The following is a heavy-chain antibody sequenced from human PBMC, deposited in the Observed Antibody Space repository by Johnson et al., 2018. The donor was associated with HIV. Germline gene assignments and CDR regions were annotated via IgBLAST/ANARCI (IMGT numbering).Heavy chain of an antibody. CDR2: ISRSGSTI. CDR3: ARVGGLYCSSTSCYKGDAFDI. J-gene: IGHJ3*02. CDR1: GFTFSAYY. V-gene: IGHV3-11*01. Sequence: QVQLVESGGGLVKPGGSLRLSCAASGFTFSAYYMTWIRQAAGQGLEWGSYISRSGSTIYYADSLKGRFTIARDTAKNALYLKMNSLRAEDTAVYYCARVGGLYCSSTSCYKGDAFDIWGQGTMVTVSS. D-gene: IGHD2-2*02.